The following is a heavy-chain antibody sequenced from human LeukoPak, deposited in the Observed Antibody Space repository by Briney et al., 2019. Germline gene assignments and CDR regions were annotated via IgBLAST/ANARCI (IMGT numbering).Heavy chain of an antibody. J-gene: IGHJ3*02. CDR3: ARRDDLADAFDI. Sequence: GESLKISCKGSGYSFTTYWIGWVRQMPGKGLEWMGITYPGDSGTRYSPSFQGQVTISADKSINTAYLQWNSLKASDTAMYYCARRDDLADAFDIWGQGTMVIVSS. CDR1: GYSFTTYW. D-gene: IGHD2-21*02. CDR2: TYPGDSGT. V-gene: IGHV5-51*01.